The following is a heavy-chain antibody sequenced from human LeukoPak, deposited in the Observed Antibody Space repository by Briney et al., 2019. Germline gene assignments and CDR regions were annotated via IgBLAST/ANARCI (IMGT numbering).Heavy chain of an antibody. CDR2: IKSKIDAETT. J-gene: IGHJ4*02. V-gene: IGHV3-15*01. D-gene: IGHD3-10*01. CDR3: TTDSRSYYYGN. Sequence: GGSLRLSCATSGFSFTDYPMNWVRQAPGKGLEWVGRIKSKIDAETTDFAPPVKGRFSISRDDSKNTLYLQMNSLKTEDTAVYHCTTDSRSYYYGNWGQGTLVTVSS. CDR1: GFSFTDYP.